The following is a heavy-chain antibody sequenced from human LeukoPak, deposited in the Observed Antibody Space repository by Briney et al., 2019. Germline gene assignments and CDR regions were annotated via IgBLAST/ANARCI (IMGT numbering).Heavy chain of an antibody. CDR3: ARQSVDTSYRPCES. J-gene: IGHJ4*02. Sequence: PGGSLRLSCAASGFSFSDYYMSWIRQAPGKGLEWASYIGSSGSTIYYADSVKGRFTISRDNAKNSLYLQMNSLRAEDTAVYYCARQSVDTSYRPCESWGQGTLVTVSS. D-gene: IGHD3-16*02. CDR1: GFSFSDYY. CDR2: IGSSGSTI. V-gene: IGHV3-11*01.